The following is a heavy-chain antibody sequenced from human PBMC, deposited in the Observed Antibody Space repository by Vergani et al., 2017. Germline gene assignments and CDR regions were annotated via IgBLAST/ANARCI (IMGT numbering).Heavy chain of an antibody. CDR2: IQFDGSNQ. J-gene: IGHJ4*02. Sequence: QVQLVESGGAVFRRGGSLRLSCETSGFTLGNYNMQGIRAGPGKGLEFGAFIQFDGSNQYYADSVKGRFTLSRDFSKNTLYLQRNSLRTDDTATYYCAKHFRGWGIDYWGQGTQVIVSS. CDR1: GFTLGNYN. CDR3: AKHFRGWGIDY. D-gene: IGHD3-16*01. V-gene: IGHV3-30*02.